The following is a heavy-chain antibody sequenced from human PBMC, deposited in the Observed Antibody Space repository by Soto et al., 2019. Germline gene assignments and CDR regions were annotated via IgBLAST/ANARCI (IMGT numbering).Heavy chain of an antibody. CDR1: GFPFSSYS. J-gene: IGHJ6*02. D-gene: IGHD5-18*01. V-gene: IGHV3-48*02. CDR2: ISSSSSTI. Sequence: GGSLRLSCAASGFPFSSYSMNWVRPAPGKGLEWVSYISSSSSTIYYADSVKGRFTISRDNAKNSLYLQMNSLRDEDTAVYYCTAMVQTYYYYGMDVWGQGTTVTVSS. CDR3: TAMVQTYYYYGMDV.